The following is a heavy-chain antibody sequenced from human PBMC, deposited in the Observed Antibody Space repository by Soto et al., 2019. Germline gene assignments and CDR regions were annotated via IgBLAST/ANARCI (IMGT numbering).Heavy chain of an antibody. V-gene: IGHV4-34*01. CDR2: INHSGST. CDR3: ARNGAYYYDSSGYPSYGMDV. Sequence: SETLSLTCAVYGGSFSGYYWSWIRQPPGKGLEWIGEINHSGSTNYNPSLKSRVTISVDKSKNQFSLKLSSVTAADTAVYYCARNGAYYYDSSGYPSYGMDVWGQGTTVTVSS. D-gene: IGHD3-22*01. CDR1: GGSFSGYY. J-gene: IGHJ6*02.